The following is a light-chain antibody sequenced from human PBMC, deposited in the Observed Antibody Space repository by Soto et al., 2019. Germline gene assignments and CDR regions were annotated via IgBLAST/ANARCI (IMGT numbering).Light chain of an antibody. CDR3: QSYDSSNQV. Sequence: FMLTQPHSVSESPGKTITISCTRSSGSVASTYVQWYQQRPGSAPTTVIYEDKHRPSGVPDRFSGSIDSSSNSASLTISGLKTEDDADYYCQSYDSSNQVFGTGTKLTVL. J-gene: IGLJ1*01. V-gene: IGLV6-57*04. CDR1: SGSVASTY. CDR2: EDK.